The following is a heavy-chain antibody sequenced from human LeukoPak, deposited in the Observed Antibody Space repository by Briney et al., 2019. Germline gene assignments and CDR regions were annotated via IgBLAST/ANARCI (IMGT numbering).Heavy chain of an antibody. CDR3: ARLVDQGYDFTTVFDY. CDR2: IYYSGST. Sequence: SETLSLTCTVSGGSISSSSYYWGWIRQPPGKGLEWIGSIYYSGSTYYNPSLKSRVTISVDTSKNQFSLKLSSVTAADTAVYYCARLVDQGYDFTTVFDYWGQGTLVTVSS. D-gene: IGHD3-3*01. J-gene: IGHJ4*02. CDR1: GGSISSSSYY. V-gene: IGHV4-39*01.